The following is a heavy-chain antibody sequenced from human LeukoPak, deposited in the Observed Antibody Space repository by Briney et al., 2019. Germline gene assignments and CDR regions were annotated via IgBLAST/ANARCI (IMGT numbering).Heavy chain of an antibody. V-gene: IGHV4-59*13. CDR3: ARRTGRLRGYDY. J-gene: IGHJ4*02. CDR2: IYYSGST. CDR1: GGSFSGYY. D-gene: IGHD3-10*01. Sequence: PSETLSLTCAVYGGSFSGYYWSWIRQPPGKGLEWIGYIYYSGSTNYNPSLKSRVTISVDTSKNQFSLKLSSVTAADTAVYYCARRTGRLRGYDYWGQGTLVTVSS.